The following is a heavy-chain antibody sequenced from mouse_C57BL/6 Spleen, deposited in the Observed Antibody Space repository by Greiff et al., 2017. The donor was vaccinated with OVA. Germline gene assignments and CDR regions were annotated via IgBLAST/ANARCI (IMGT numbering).Heavy chain of an antibody. J-gene: IGHJ4*01. V-gene: IGHV5-16*01. Sequence: EVKLMESEGGLVQPGSSMKLSCTASGFTFSDYYMAWVRQVPEKGLEWVANINYDGSSTYYLDSLKSRFIISRDNAKNILYLQMSSLKSEDTATYYCARGYYDYDDGYAMDYWGQGTSVTVSS. CDR2: INYDGSST. D-gene: IGHD2-4*01. CDR3: ARGYYDYDDGYAMDY. CDR1: GFTFSDYY.